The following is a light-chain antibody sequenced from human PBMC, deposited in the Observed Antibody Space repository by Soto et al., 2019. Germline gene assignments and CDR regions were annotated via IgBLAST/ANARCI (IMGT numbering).Light chain of an antibody. CDR2: GAS. J-gene: IGKJ1*01. CDR1: RSVSSD. CDR3: QQYNDWPPWT. Sequence: EIVLTQSPGALSLSPGERPTRSCRASRSVSSDYLAWYQQKPGQAPRLLIYGASTRATGIPARFSGSGSGTEFTLTISSLQSEDFAVYYCQQYNDWPPWTFGQGTTGDIK. V-gene: IGKV3-15*01.